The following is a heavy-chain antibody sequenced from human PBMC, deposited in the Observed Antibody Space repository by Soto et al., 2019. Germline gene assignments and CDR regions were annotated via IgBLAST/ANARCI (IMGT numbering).Heavy chain of an antibody. V-gene: IGHV1-3*01. D-gene: IGHD6-19*01. J-gene: IGHJ4*02. CDR3: ARDSSGLERPHFDY. CDR2: LNAGNGNT. CDR1: GYTFTSYA. Sequence: VQLVQSGAEVKKPGASVKVSCKASGYTFTSYAMHWVRQAPGQRLEWMGWLNAGNGNTKYSQKFQGRVTISRDTSASTAYMELSSLRSEDTAVDYCARDSSGLERPHFDYWGQGTLVTVSS.